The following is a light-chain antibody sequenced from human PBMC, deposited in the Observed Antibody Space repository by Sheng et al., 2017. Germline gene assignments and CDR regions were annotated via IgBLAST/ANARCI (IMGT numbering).Light chain of an antibody. CDR1: HDINIF. CDR2: DAS. Sequence: DIEMTQSPSSLSASVGDRVTITCQASHDINIFLNWYHQKPGEAPNLLIYDASQLERGVPSRFSGSGSGTRFTFTITSLQPEDVATYYCQQTPSSRSTFGGGTKVDI. J-gene: IGKJ4*01. V-gene: IGKV1-33*01. CDR3: QQTPSSRST.